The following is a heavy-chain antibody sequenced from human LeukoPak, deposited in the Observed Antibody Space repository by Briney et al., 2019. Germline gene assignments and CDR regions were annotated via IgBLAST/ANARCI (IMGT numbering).Heavy chain of an antibody. CDR2: IYHSGST. D-gene: IGHD6-13*01. CDR1: GGSISSGGYY. Sequence: SETLSLTCTVSGGSISSGGYYWSWIRQPPGKGLEWIGYIYHSGSTYYNPSLKSRVTISVDRSKNRFSLKLSSVTAADTAVYYCAKDENWQQLVPFDYWGQGTLVTVSS. V-gene: IGHV4-30-2*01. CDR3: AKDENWQQLVPFDY. J-gene: IGHJ4*02.